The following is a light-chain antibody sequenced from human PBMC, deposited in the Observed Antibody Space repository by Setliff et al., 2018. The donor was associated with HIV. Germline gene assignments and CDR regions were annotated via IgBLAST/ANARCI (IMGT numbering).Light chain of an antibody. Sequence: SYELTQPPSVSVAPGKTARITCGGNNIGSKSVHWYQQKPGQAPVLVIYYDSDRPSGIPERFSGSNSGNTATLTITGVEAGEEADYYCQVWDSSSGLYVFGTGTKV. J-gene: IGLJ1*01. V-gene: IGLV3-21*04. CDR3: QVWDSSSGLYV. CDR1: NIGSKS. CDR2: YDS.